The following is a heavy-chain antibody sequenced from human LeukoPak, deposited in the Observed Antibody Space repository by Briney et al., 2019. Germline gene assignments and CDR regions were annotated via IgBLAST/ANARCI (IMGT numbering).Heavy chain of an antibody. Sequence: QSGGSLRLSCAASGFTFSSYGMSWVRQAPGKGLEWVSAISGNGGNTYYADSVKGRFTISRDNSKNTLYLQMNSLRAEDTAVYYCTEHRRPDAFGIWGRGTMVTVSS. CDR2: ISGNGGNT. V-gene: IGHV3-23*01. CDR1: GFTFSSYG. D-gene: IGHD2-21*01. CDR3: TEHRRPDAFGI. J-gene: IGHJ3*02.